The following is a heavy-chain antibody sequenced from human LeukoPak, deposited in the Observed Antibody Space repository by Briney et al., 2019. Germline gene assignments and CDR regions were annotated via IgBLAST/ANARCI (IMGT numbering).Heavy chain of an antibody. V-gene: IGHV4-30-2*01. D-gene: IGHD4-17*01. CDR1: GGSISSGGYY. J-gene: IGHJ4*02. Sequence: PSQTLSFTCTVSGGSISSGGYYWSWIRQPPGKGLEWIGYIYHSGSTYYNPSLKSRVTISVDRSKNQFSLKLSSVTAADTAVYYCVRYRSTTVSSKLAYYFDYWGQGTLVTVSS. CDR2: IYHSGST. CDR3: VRYRSTTVSSKLAYYFDY.